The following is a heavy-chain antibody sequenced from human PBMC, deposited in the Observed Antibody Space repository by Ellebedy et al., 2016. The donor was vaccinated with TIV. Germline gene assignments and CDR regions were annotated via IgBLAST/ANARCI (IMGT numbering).Heavy chain of an antibody. CDR2: IWYDGSNK. Sequence: GESLKISCAASGFTFSSYVIHWVRQAPGKGLEWVAVIWYDGSNKYYADSVKGRFTISRDNSKNTLYLQMNSLRAEDTAVYYCARGREYCSGGSCDPLGYFDYWGQGTLVTVSS. J-gene: IGHJ4*02. V-gene: IGHV3-33*01. D-gene: IGHD2-15*01. CDR1: GFTFSSYV. CDR3: ARGREYCSGGSCDPLGYFDY.